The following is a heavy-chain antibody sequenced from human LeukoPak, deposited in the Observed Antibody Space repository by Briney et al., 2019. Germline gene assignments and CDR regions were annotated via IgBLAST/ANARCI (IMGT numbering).Heavy chain of an antibody. J-gene: IGHJ4*02. CDR1: GFTFSTYW. D-gene: IGHD6-13*01. Sequence: GGSLRLSCAACGFTFSTYWMSWVRQAPGKGLEWVANIKQDGSEKYYVDSVKGRFTISRDSAKNSLYLQMNSLRAEDTAMYYCARDSAGNDYWGQGTLVTVSS. CDR3: ARDSAGNDY. V-gene: IGHV3-7*01. CDR2: IKQDGSEK.